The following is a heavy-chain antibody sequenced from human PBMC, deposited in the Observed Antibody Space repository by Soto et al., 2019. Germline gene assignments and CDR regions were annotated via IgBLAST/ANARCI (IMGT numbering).Heavy chain of an antibody. CDR1: GGSISCGGYY. J-gene: IGHJ3*02. CDR3: ARGSSHSSGWYHTFDI. V-gene: IGHV4-31*03. CDR2: IYYSGST. D-gene: IGHD6-19*01. Sequence: SETLSLTCTVSGGSISCGGYYWSWIRQHPGKGLEWIGYIYYSGSTYYNPSLKSRVTISVDTSKNQFSLKLSSVTAADTAVYYCARGSSHSSGWYHTFDIWGQGTMVTVS.